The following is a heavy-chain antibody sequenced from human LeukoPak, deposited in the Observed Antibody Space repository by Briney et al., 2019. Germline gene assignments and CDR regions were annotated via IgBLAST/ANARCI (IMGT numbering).Heavy chain of an antibody. CDR1: GYSFTSYW. D-gene: IGHD6-13*01. J-gene: IGHJ4*02. V-gene: IGHV5-51*01. CDR3: ARQSRSNHRIAAAGKGYYFDY. Sequence: GESLKISCKGSGYSFTSYWIGWVRQMPGKGLEWMGIIYPGDSDTRYSPSFQGQVTISADKSISTAYLQWSSLKASDTAMYYCARQSRSNHRIAAAGKGYYFDYWGQGTLVTVSS. CDR2: IYPGDSDT.